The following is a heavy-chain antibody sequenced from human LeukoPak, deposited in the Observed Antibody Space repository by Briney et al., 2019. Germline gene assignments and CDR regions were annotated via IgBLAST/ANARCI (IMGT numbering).Heavy chain of an antibody. CDR1: GLSLTSSEVG. J-gene: IGHJ4*02. CDR2: IYWNDDK. D-gene: IGHD6-13*01. CDR3: AHRRESAVGTGGFDY. V-gene: IGHV2-5*01. Sequence: SGPTLVNPTQTLTLTCTFSGLSLTSSEVGVGWIRQPPGKALEWLALIYWNDDKRYSPALKSRLTITKDTSKNQVVLTMTNMDPVDTATYYCAHRRESAVGTGGFDYWGQGTLVTVSS.